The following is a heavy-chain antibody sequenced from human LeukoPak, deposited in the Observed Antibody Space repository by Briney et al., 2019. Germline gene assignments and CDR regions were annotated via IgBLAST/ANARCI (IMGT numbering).Heavy chain of an antibody. J-gene: IGHJ4*02. Sequence: PGGSLRLSCAASGLTFSSYSMNWVRQAPGKGLEWVSSISSSSSYIYYADSVKGRFTISRDNAKNSLYLQMNSLRAEDTAVYYCARWAISSCWYYFDYWGQGTLVTVSS. CDR1: GLTFSSYS. CDR2: ISSSSSYI. D-gene: IGHD6-13*01. V-gene: IGHV3-21*01. CDR3: ARWAISSCWYYFDY.